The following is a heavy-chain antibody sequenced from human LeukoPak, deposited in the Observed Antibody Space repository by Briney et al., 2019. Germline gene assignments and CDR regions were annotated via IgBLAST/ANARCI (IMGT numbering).Heavy chain of an antibody. V-gene: IGHV1-24*01. CDR3: ATGSLRLGEFSLGY. CDR2: FDPEDGET. D-gene: IGHD3-16*02. J-gene: IGHJ4*02. CDR1: GYTLTELS. Sequence: ASVKVSCKVSGYTLTELSMHWVRQAPGRGLEWTGGFDPEDGETVYAQRFQGRVTMTEDTSTDTAYMELSSLRSEDTAVYYCATGSLRLGEFSLGYWGQGTLVTVSS.